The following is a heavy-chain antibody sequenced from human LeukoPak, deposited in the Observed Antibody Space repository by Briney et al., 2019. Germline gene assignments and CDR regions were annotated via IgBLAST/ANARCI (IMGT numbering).Heavy chain of an antibody. J-gene: IGHJ4*02. Sequence: ASVKVSCKASGYTFTNFGISWVRQAPGQGLEWMGWISPYTGDTNHAQQFQGRVTMTTDTSTSTAYMELRSLRSDDTAVYYCARGNNQYSSSAPDYFDYWGQGTLVTVSS. D-gene: IGHD6-6*01. CDR3: ARGNNQYSSSAPDYFDY. V-gene: IGHV1-18*01. CDR1: GYTFTNFG. CDR2: ISPYTGDT.